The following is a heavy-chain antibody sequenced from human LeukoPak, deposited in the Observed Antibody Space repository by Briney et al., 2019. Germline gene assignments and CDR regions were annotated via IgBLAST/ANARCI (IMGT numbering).Heavy chain of an antibody. Sequence: GGSLRLSGAASGFTSSSYWMGWVRQAPGKGLEWVANIKQDGSEKYYVDSVKGRFTISRDNAKNSLYLQMNSLRAEDTAVYYCARDRGSSGWYEFDYWGQGTLVTVSS. D-gene: IGHD6-19*01. CDR1: GFTSSSYW. J-gene: IGHJ4*02. CDR3: ARDRGSSGWYEFDY. CDR2: IKQDGSEK. V-gene: IGHV3-7*01.